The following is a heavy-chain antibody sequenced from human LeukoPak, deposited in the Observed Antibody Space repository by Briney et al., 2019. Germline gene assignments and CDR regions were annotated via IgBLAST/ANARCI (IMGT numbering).Heavy chain of an antibody. V-gene: IGHV3-30*09. CDR3: VSPTADYPFLYCFDS. D-gene: IGHD5-12*01. Sequence: PGGSLRLSCAASGFSFSSYSIHWVRQAPGKGLEWVAVISSDGNSKNFALSVKGRFAISRDNSKNTLFLQMNNLRSEDTALYYCVSPTADYPFLYCFDSWGQGTLVTVSS. CDR2: ISSDGNSK. CDR1: GFSFSSYS. J-gene: IGHJ4*02.